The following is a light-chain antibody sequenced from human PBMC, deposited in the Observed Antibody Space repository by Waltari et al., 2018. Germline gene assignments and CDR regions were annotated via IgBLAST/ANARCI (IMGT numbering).Light chain of an antibody. J-gene: IGLJ1*01. V-gene: IGLV2-14*03. Sequence: QSALTQPASVSGSPGQSITISCTGTSSDVGRYNYVSWYQQHPDKVPKLLIFDVIYRPSGVSDRFSGSKSGNTASLTISGLRADDEADYYCLSFSAVGTRVFGTWTRVTVL. CDR3: LSFSAVGTRV. CDR2: DVI. CDR1: SSDVGRYNY.